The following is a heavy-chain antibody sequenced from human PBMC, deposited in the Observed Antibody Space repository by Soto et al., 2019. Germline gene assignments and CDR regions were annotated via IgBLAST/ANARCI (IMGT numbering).Heavy chain of an antibody. CDR2: INAAIGNT. CDR1: GYTFTNYA. Sequence: ASVKVSCKASGYTFTNYAMHWVRQAPGQRLEWMGWINAAIGNTKYSQKFQGSVTITRDTSANTAYMELSSLRSEDTAVYYCARRNVYGSGSYSFDYWGQGTLVNVSS. J-gene: IGHJ4*02. D-gene: IGHD3-10*01. CDR3: ARRNVYGSGSYSFDY. V-gene: IGHV1-3*01.